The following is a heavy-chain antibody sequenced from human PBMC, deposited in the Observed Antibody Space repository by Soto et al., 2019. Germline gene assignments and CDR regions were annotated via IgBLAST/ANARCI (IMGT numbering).Heavy chain of an antibody. V-gene: IGHV5-51*01. CDR2: IYPGNTDI. CDR3: ARLADHSSSWSYYFDY. CDR1: GYSFSNYW. Sequence: GESLKISCKASGYSFSNYWIGWVRQMPGKGLEWIGIIYPGNTDIRYSPSFQGQVTMSADRSISTAYLQWSTLKASDTAMYYCARLADHSSSWSYYFDYWGQGTLVTVSS. J-gene: IGHJ4*02. D-gene: IGHD6-13*01.